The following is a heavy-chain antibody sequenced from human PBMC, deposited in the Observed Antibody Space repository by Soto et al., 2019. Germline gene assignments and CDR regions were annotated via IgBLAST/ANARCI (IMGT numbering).Heavy chain of an antibody. D-gene: IGHD6-13*01. CDR1: GGTFSSYT. CDR3: SRGDGYRSSWPPVTFDY. Sequence: QVQLVQSGAEVKKPGSSVKVSCKASGGTFSSYTISWVRQAPGQGLEWMGRIIPILGIANYAQKFQGRVTITADKTTSTAYMELSSLRSEDTAVYYCSRGDGYRSSWPPVTFDYWGQGTLVTVSS. V-gene: IGHV1-69*02. J-gene: IGHJ4*02. CDR2: IIPILGIA.